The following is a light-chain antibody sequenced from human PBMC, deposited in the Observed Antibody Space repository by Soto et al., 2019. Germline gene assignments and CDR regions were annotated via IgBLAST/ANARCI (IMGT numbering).Light chain of an antibody. J-gene: IGKJ1*01. CDR3: QQYKNWPTWT. V-gene: IGKV3-15*01. CDR1: QSVTSN. Sequence: EVVWTQSPGTRSSSPGERATLSCRASQSVTSNYLAWYQQKPCQAPRLLIYGASTRATGIPARFSGSGSGTEFTLTISSLQSQDFAVYYCQQYKNWPTWTFGQGTKVDIK. CDR2: GAS.